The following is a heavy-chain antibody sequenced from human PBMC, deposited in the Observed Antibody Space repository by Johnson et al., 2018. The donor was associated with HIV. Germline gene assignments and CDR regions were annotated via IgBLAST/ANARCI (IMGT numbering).Heavy chain of an antibody. CDR3: ARVVVVVATVRVGAFDI. CDR1: GFTFSSYG. Sequence: QVQLVESGGGVVQPGRSLRLSCAASGFTFSSYGMHWVRQAPGKGLEWVAIISYDGSNKHYADSVKGRFTISRDDARNTLYLQMNSLRAEDTALYYCARVVVVVATVRVGAFDIWGQGTMVTVSS. V-gene: IGHV3-33*05. CDR2: ISYDGSNK. D-gene: IGHD2-15*01. J-gene: IGHJ3*02.